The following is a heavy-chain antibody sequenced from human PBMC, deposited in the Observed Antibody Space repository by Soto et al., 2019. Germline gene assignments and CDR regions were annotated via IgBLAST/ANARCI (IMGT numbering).Heavy chain of an antibody. Sequence: SETLSLTCTVSGGSISSYYWSWIRQPPRKGLEWIGYIYYSGSTNYNPSLKSRVTISVDTSKNQFSLKLSSVTAADTAVYYCARLDDSSDFDYWGQGTLVTVSS. CDR2: IYYSGST. V-gene: IGHV4-59*08. J-gene: IGHJ4*02. CDR3: ARLDDSSDFDY. D-gene: IGHD6-25*01. CDR1: GGSISSYY.